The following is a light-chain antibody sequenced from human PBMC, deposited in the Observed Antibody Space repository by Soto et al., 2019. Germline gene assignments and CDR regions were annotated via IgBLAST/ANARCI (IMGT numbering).Light chain of an antibody. Sequence: DIQMTQSPSTLSASVGDTVIITCRASQSIVSWLAWYQQKPGKAPNLLIYKASTLLSGVPSRFSGSGSGTEFTLTISSLQPDDFATYYCQQYNTYQFTFGPGTKVDFK. CDR2: KAS. CDR1: QSIVSW. J-gene: IGKJ3*01. V-gene: IGKV1-5*03. CDR3: QQYNTYQFT.